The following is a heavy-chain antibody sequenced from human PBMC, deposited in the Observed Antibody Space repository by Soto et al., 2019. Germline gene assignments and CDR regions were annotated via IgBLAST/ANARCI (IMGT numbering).Heavy chain of an antibody. Sequence: GASVKVSCKASGYTFTSYYMHWVRQAPGQGLEWMGIINPSGGSTSYAQKFQGRVTMTRVTSTSTVYMELSSLRSEDTAVYYCARDRAMELPGDYYYYYMDVWGKGTTVTVSS. V-gene: IGHV1-46*03. CDR3: ARDRAMELPGDYYYYYMDV. J-gene: IGHJ6*03. CDR2: INPSGGST. D-gene: IGHD1-7*01. CDR1: GYTFTSYY.